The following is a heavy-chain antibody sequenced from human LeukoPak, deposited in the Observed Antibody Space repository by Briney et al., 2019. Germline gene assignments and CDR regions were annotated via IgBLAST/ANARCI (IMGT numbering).Heavy chain of an antibody. Sequence: AGGSLRLSCAASGFTVSSNYMSWVRQAPGKGLEWVSVIYSGGSTYYADSVKGRFTISRDNSKNTLYLQMNSLRAEDTAVYYCARDSQPPREWVPFDYWGQGTLVTVSS. D-gene: IGHD1-26*01. CDR2: IYSGGST. CDR1: GFTVSSNY. CDR3: ARDSQPPREWVPFDY. J-gene: IGHJ4*02. V-gene: IGHV3-66*01.